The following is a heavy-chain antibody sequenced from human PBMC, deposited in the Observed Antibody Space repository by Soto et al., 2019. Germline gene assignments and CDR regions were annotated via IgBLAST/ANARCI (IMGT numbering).Heavy chain of an antibody. V-gene: IGHV1-69*13. Sequence: GASVKVSCKASGGTFSSYAISWVRQAPGQGLEWMGGIIPIFGTANYAQKFQGRVTITADESTSAAYMELSSLRSEDTAVYYCARDRRRGYCSSTSCYGGMDVWGQGTTVTVSS. J-gene: IGHJ6*02. CDR3: ARDRRRGYCSSTSCYGGMDV. CDR1: GGTFSSYA. CDR2: IIPIFGTA. D-gene: IGHD2-2*01.